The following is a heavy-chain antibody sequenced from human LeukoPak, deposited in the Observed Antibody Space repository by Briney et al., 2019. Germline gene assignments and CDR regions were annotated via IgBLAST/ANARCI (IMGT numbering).Heavy chain of an antibody. CDR1: GYTFINYD. J-gene: IGHJ4*02. CDR2: ISAYNDNT. D-gene: IGHD1-20*01. V-gene: IGHV1-18*01. Sequence: ASVKVSCKTSGYTFINYDISWVRQAPGQGLEWMGWISAYNDNTNYAQKLQGRVTMTTDTSTSTAYMELRSLRSDDTAVYYCARGGGSAGITGSPFDYWGQGTLVTVSS. CDR3: ARGGGSAGITGSPFDY.